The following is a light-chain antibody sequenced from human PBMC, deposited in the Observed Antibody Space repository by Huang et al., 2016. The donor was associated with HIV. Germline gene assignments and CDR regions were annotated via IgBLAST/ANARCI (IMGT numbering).Light chain of an antibody. J-gene: IGKJ3*01. CDR2: WAS. CDR1: QSVLNNSNNKNY. CDR3: QQYYTTPFT. V-gene: IGKV4-1*01. Sequence: DIVMTQSPDSLAVSLGERATINCKSSQSVLNNSNNKNYLTWYQRRPGQPPKLLIYWASTRESGVPARFSGSGSGTDFTLTISSLQAEDVAVYYCQQYYTTPFTFGPGTKVDVK.